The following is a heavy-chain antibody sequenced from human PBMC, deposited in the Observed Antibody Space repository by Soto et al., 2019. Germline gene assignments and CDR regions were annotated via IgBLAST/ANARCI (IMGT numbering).Heavy chain of an antibody. CDR3: ATPFHHCGGDCYRGPYFGMDV. CDR1: GYTFTGYY. CDR2: INPYTGGT. D-gene: IGHD2-21*02. Sequence: QVQLVQSGSEVKEPGASVKVSCKASGYTFTGYYVLWVRQAPGQGPECMGWINPYTGGTNYAQKFQGRVTMTRDTSISTAYMELSKLISDDKAVYYCATPFHHCGGDCYRGPYFGMDVWGQGTTVTVSS. V-gene: IGHV1-2*02. J-gene: IGHJ6*02.